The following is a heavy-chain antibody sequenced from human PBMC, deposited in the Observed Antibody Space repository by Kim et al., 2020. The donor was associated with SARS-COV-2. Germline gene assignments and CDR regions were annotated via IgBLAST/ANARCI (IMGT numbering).Heavy chain of an antibody. V-gene: IGHV7-4-1*02. CDR1: GYGFSTYS. Sequence: ASVKGSCKASGYGFSTYSMNWVRQAPGQGLEWMGGIKTNTGIPTYGQGFTGRVVFSLGTSVSTAFLQSTRLRAQDTAVYYCARSPSGYDGMDVWGQGATV. CDR2: IKTNTGIP. D-gene: IGHD3-10*01. J-gene: IGHJ6*02. CDR3: ARSPSGYDGMDV.